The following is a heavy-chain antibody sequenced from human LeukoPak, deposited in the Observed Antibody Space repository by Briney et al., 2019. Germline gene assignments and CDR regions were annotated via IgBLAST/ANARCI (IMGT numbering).Heavy chain of an antibody. Sequence: SETLSLXCTVSGESINPYYWNWIRQSAGKGLEWIGHIYKSGTTNFNPSLTSRVTMSLDTSRNQFSLKLRSVTAADTAVYFCARSFLDYMDVWGKGTTVTVSS. CDR2: IYKSGTT. D-gene: IGHD2/OR15-2a*01. CDR1: GESINPYY. J-gene: IGHJ6*03. V-gene: IGHV4-4*07. CDR3: ARSFLDYMDV.